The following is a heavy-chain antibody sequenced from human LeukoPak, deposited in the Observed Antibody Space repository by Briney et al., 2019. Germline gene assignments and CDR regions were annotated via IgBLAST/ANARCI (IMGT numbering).Heavy chain of an antibody. Sequence: ASVKVSCKASGYTFTSYYMHWVRQAPGQGLEWMGIINPSGGSTSYAQKFQGRVTMTRDTSTSTVYMELSSLRSEDTAVYYCAREGITFGGVIANRPFDYWGQGTLVTVSS. D-gene: IGHD3-16*02. CDR2: INPSGGST. V-gene: IGHV1-46*01. J-gene: IGHJ4*02. CDR3: AREGITFGGVIANRPFDY. CDR1: GYTFTSYY.